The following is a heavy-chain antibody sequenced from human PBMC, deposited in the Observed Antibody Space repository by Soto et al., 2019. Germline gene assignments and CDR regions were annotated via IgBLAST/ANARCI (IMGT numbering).Heavy chain of an antibody. CDR2: ISPNSGNT. CDR1: GYTFTSYY. V-gene: IGHV1-46*01. CDR3: ARTYNWNSEGFDH. Sequence: GASVNVSCKASGYTFTSYYMHWVRQAPGQGLEWVGLISPNSGNTNYAQKFQGRVTLTTETSTTTAYMEFRSLTSDDTAIYYCARTYNWNSEGFDHWGQGTLVTVSS. D-gene: IGHD1-7*01. J-gene: IGHJ4*02.